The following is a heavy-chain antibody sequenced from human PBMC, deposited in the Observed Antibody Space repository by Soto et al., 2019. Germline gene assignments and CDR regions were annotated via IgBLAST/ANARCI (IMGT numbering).Heavy chain of an antibody. CDR3: AKEGRAYATRYNWFDP. V-gene: IGHV3-9*01. D-gene: IGHD2-8*01. CDR1: GFTFDDYA. J-gene: IGHJ5*02. CDR2: ISWNSGSI. Sequence: EVQLVESGGGLVQPGRSLRLSCAASGFTFDDYAMHWVRQAPGKGLEWVSGISWNSGSIGYADSVKGRFTISRDNAKNSLYLQMNSLRAEDTALYYCAKEGRAYATRYNWFDPWGQGTLVTVSS.